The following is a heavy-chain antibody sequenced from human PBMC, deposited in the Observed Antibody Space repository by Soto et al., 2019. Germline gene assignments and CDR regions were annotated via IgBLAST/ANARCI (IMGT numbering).Heavy chain of an antibody. Sequence: SETLSLTCTVSGGSISSYYWSWIRQPPGKGLEWIGYIYYSGSTYYNPSHKSRVTMSLDTSKNQLSLKLTSVTAADTAVYYCARVNLDYVTGMDVWGQGTTVTV. D-gene: IGHD4-17*01. J-gene: IGHJ6*02. CDR1: GGSISSYY. CDR3: ARVNLDYVTGMDV. V-gene: IGHV4-59*12. CDR2: IYYSGST.